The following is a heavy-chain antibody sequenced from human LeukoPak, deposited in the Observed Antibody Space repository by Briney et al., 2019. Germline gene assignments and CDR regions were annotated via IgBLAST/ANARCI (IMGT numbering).Heavy chain of an antibody. V-gene: IGHV1-69*05. CDR3: ARDECSGGSCYTGDYYYYMDV. CDR1: GGTFSSYA. Sequence: ASVKVSCKASGGTFSSYAISWVRQAPGQGLEWMGRIIPIFGTASYAQKFQGRVTITTDESTSTAYMELSSLRSEDTAVYYCARDECSGGSCYTGDYYYYMDVWGKGTTVTVSS. D-gene: IGHD2-15*01. J-gene: IGHJ6*03. CDR2: IIPIFGTA.